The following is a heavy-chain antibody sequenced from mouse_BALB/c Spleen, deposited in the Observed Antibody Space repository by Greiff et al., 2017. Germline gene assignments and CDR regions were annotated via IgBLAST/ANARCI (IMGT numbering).Heavy chain of an antibody. D-gene: IGHD2-2*01. V-gene: IGHV1-80*01. CDR1: GYAFSSYW. CDR3: ARYGYDDGLYYYAMDY. Sequence: QVQLQQSGAELVRPGSSVKISCKASGYAFSSYWMNWVKQRPGQGLEWIGQIYPGDGDTNYNGKFKGKATLTADKSSSTAYMQLSSLTSEDSAVYFCARYGYDDGLYYYAMDYWGQGTSVTVSS. CDR2: IYPGDGDT. J-gene: IGHJ4*01.